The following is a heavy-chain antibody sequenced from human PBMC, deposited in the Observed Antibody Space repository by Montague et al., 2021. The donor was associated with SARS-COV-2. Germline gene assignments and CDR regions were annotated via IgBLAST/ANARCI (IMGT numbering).Heavy chain of an antibody. Sequence: SETLSLTCAVYGGSFTDFYWTWIRQPPGKGLEWIGESNGRGSSNYNPSLKNRVTISVDTSKNQFSLKLSSVTAADTAVYYCARGAGYGSSWYLAFEIWGQGTMVTVSS. J-gene: IGHJ3*02. V-gene: IGHV4-34*01. CDR1: GGSFTDFY. CDR3: ARGAGYGSSWYLAFEI. D-gene: IGHD6-13*01. CDR2: SNGRGSS.